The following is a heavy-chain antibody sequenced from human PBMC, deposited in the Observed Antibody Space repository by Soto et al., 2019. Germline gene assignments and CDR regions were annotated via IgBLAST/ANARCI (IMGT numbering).Heavy chain of an antibody. CDR1: VYAFKPYG. CDR2: ISAYNGNT. D-gene: IGHD3-16*01. J-gene: IGHJ4*02. V-gene: IGHV1-18*04. Sequence: AAMAVPCKASVYAFKPYGSSWVQPALGQGLEWMGWISAYNGNTNYAQKLQGRVTMTTDTSTSTAYMELRSLRSDDTAVYYCASHRLQLDIPFDYWGQGTLVTVSS. CDR3: ASHRLQLDIPFDY.